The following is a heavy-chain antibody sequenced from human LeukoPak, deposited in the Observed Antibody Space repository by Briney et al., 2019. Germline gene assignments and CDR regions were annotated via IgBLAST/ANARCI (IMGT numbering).Heavy chain of an antibody. CDR1: AFTFSSYA. Sequence: GGSLRLSCVGSAFTFSSYAMHWVRQAPGKGLEWVAVISYDGSNKYYADSVKGRFTISRDNSKNTLYLQMNSLRAEDTAVYYCAREYGSGSYYFGYYYMDVWGKGTTVTVSS. CDR3: AREYGSGSYYFGYYYMDV. V-gene: IGHV3-30*04. D-gene: IGHD3-10*01. J-gene: IGHJ6*03. CDR2: ISYDGSNK.